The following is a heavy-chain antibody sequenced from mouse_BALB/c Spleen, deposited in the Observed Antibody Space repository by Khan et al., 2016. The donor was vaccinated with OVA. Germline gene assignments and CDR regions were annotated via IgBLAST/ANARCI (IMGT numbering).Heavy chain of an antibody. Sequence: EVQLQETGPGLVKPSQSLSLTCTVTDYSITSDYAWNWIRQFPGNKLEWMGYIKYSGSTSYNPSLKSRISISRDTSKNQFFLQLNSVTTEDTATXYSPRSETIATVGVTSFGFWGHSTTLTVSS. CDR1: DYSITSDYA. CDR3: PRSETIATVGVTSFGF. CDR2: IKYSGST. D-gene: IGHD2-12*01. V-gene: IGHV3-2*02. J-gene: IGHJ2*01.